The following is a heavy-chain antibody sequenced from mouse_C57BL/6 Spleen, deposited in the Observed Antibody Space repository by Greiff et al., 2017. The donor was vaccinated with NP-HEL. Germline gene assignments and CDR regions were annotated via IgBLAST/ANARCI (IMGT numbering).Heavy chain of an antibody. Sequence: EVKLVESGGGLVKPGGSLELSCAASGFTFSDYGMHWVRQAPEKGLEWVAYISSGSSTIYYADTVKGRFTISRDNAKNTLFLQMTSLRSEDTAMYYCARTVTRAYWGQGTLVTVSA. CDR3: ARTVTRAY. CDR1: GFTFSDYG. D-gene: IGHD2-2*01. J-gene: IGHJ3*01. CDR2: ISSGSSTI. V-gene: IGHV5-17*01.